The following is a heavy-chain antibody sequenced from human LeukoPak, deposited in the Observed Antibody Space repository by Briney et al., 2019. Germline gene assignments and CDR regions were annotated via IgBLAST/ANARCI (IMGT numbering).Heavy chain of an antibody. CDR3: TTKRTEWFGELCRFDY. CDR2: IKSKTDGGTT. J-gene: IGHJ4*02. CDR1: GFTFSNAW. Sequence: GGSLRLSCAASGFTFSNAWMSWVRQAPGKGLEWVGRIKSKTDGGTTDYAAPVKGRFTISRDDSKNTLYLQMNSLKTEDTAVYYCTTKRTEWFGELCRFDYWGQGTLVTVSS. D-gene: IGHD3-10*01. V-gene: IGHV3-15*01.